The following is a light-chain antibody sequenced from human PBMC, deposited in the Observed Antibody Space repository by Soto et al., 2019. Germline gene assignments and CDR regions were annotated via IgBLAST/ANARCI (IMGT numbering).Light chain of an antibody. J-gene: IGKJ5*01. CDR2: AAS. CDR1: QDIAAY. Sequence: HSLSSVSASKRDRVTITCRASQDIAAYLAWYQHKPGRAPELLIHAASSLQSGVPSRFSGSGSGTDFTLTINSLQPEDFATYYCQQAYSLPITFGQRRLLEVK. CDR3: QQAYSLPIT. V-gene: IGKV1D-12*01.